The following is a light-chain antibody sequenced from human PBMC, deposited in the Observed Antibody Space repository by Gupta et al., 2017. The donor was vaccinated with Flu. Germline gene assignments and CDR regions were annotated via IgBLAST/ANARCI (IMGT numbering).Light chain of an antibody. V-gene: IGKV1-5*03. J-gene: IGKJ4*01. CDR1: QSISSW. CDR3: QQYSTSPLT. CDR2: KA. Sequence: DIQMTQSPSTLSASVGDRVTITCRASQSISSWLAWYQQKPGKAPKILIQKANLESGVPSRFTGSGSGTEFTLTISSLQPDDFAAYYCQQYSTSPLTFGGGTKVEIE.